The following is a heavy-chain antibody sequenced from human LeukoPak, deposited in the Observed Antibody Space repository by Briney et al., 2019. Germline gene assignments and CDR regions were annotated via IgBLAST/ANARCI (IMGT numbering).Heavy chain of an antibody. CDR1: GFTFSSYS. CDR2: ISSSSSYI. V-gene: IGHV3-21*04. J-gene: IGHJ6*02. D-gene: IGHD6-19*01. Sequence: GGSLRLSCAASGFTFSSYSMNWVRQAPGKGLEWVSPISSSSSYIYYADSVKGRFTISRDNAKNSLYLQMNSLRAEDTAVYYCAREGWGGYYYGMDVWGQGTTVTVSS. CDR3: AREGWGGYYYGMDV.